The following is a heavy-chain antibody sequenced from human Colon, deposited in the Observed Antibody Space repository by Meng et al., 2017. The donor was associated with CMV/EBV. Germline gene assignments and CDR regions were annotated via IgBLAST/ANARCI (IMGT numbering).Heavy chain of an antibody. J-gene: IGHJ5*02. CDR2: IKQDGSEK. V-gene: IGHV3-7*01. CDR3: AREVTTGGWFDP. Sequence: GESLKISCAASGFTFSSYWMSWVRQAPGKGLEWVANIKQDGSEKYYVDSVKGRFTISRDNAKNSLYLQMNSLRAEDTAVYYCAREVTTGGWFDPWGQGTLVTVSS. D-gene: IGHD4-17*01. CDR1: GFTFSSYW.